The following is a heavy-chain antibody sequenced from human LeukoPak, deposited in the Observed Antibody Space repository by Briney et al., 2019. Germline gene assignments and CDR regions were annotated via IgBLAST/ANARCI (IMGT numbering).Heavy chain of an antibody. V-gene: IGHV1-8*03. D-gene: IGHD2-21*02. CDR3: ARGNRGVILTAMRGNWFDA. CDR2: MNPNSANT. CDR1: GYTFINYD. J-gene: IGHJ5*02. Sequence: RASVKVSCKASGYTFINYDINWVRQAPGQGLEWMGWMNPNSANTGYAQKFQGRVTITRNTSIGTAFMELSSLRSEDTAVYYCARGNRGVILTAMRGNWFDAWGQGTLVTVSS.